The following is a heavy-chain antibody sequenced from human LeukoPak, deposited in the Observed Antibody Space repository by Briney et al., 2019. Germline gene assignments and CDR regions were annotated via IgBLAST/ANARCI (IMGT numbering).Heavy chain of an antibody. J-gene: IGHJ4*02. D-gene: IGHD5-18*01. V-gene: IGHV4-59*08. CDR3: ARCRGYSYGPDY. CDR2: IYYSGST. Sequence: SETLSLTCTVSGGSISSYYWSWIRQPPGKGLEWIGYIYYSGSTNYNPSLKSRVTISVDTSKNQLSLKLSSVTAADTAVYYCARCRGYSYGPDYWGQGTLVTVSS. CDR1: GGSISSYY.